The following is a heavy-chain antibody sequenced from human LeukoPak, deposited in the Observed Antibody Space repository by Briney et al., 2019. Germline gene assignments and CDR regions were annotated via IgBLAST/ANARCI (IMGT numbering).Heavy chain of an antibody. V-gene: IGHV3-21*01. CDR1: GFTFSRNS. Sequence: GGSLRLSCAASGFTFSRNSMNWVRQAPGKGLEWVSSISTSSSYINYADSVKGRFTISRDNAKNSLYLQMNSLRAEDTAVYYCARVMGRYCSSTSCYVDYWGQGTLVTVSS. CDR3: ARVMGRYCSSTSCYVDY. CDR2: ISTSSSYI. D-gene: IGHD2-2*01. J-gene: IGHJ4*02.